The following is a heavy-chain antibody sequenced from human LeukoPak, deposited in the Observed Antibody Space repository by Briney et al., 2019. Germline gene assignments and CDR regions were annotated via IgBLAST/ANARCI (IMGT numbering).Heavy chain of an antibody. CDR2: IYTSGSI. D-gene: IGHD6-19*01. V-gene: IGHV4-61*02. CDR3: ARDRDSSGWYGFDP. J-gene: IGHJ5*02. CDR1: GGSISSGSYY. Sequence: SETLSLTCTVSGGSISSGSYYWSWIRQPAGKGLEWIGRIYTSGSINYNPSLKSRVTISVDTSKTQFSLKLSSVTAADTAVYYCARDRDSSGWYGFDPWGQGTLVTVSS.